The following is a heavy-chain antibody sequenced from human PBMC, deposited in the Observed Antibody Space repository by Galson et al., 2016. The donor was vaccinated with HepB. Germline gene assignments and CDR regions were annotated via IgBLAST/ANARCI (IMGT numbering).Heavy chain of an antibody. Sequence: SLRLSCAASGFTFSHYWMTWVRQAPGKGLEWVANINEDGSQKYYVDSVRGRFTFSRDNAKNSLYLLMNSLRAEDTAMYYCARVGTSSWSEFDYWGQGTLVAVSS. CDR3: ARVGTSSWSEFDY. CDR1: GFTFSHYW. J-gene: IGHJ4*02. V-gene: IGHV3-7*01. D-gene: IGHD6-13*01. CDR2: INEDGSQK.